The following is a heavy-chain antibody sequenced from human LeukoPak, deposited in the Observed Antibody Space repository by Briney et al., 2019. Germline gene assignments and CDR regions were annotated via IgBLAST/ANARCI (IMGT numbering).Heavy chain of an antibody. CDR2: ISSSSSYI. CDR3: ASSGFWSGDYLRGWDY. CDR1: GFTFSSYS. V-gene: IGHV3-21*01. D-gene: IGHD3-3*01. J-gene: IGHJ4*02. Sequence: EGSLGLSCAASGFTFSSYSMNWVRQAPGKGLEWVSSISSSSSYIYYADSVKGRFTISRDNAKNSLYLQMNSLRAADTAVYYCASSGFWSGDYLRGWDYWGQGTLVTVSS.